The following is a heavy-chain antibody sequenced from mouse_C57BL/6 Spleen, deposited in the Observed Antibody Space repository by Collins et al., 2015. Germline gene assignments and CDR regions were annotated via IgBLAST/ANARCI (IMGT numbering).Heavy chain of an antibody. D-gene: IGHD1-1*01. CDR3: ATYYYGSSYYAMDY. Sequence: QVQLQQPGAELVKPGASVKLSCKASGYTFTSYWMHWVKQRPGRGLEWIGRIDPNSGGTKYNEKFKSKATLTVDKPSSTAHMQLSSLTSEDSAVYYCATYYYGSSYYAMDYWGQGTSVTVSS. CDR1: GYTFTSYW. J-gene: IGHJ4*01. CDR2: IDPNSGGT. V-gene: IGHV1-72*01.